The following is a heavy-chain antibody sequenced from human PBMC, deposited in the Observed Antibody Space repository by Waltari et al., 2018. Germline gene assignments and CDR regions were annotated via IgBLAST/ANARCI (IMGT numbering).Heavy chain of an antibody. CDR3: ARSPMVRGVIITRWFDP. CDR1: GYTFTSYA. Sequence: QVQLVQSGAAVKKPGASVKVSCKASGYTFTSYAINWVRQATGQGLEWMGWMNPNSGNTGYAQKFQGRVTMTRNTSISTAYMELSSLRSEDTAVYYCARSPMVRGVIITRWFDPWGQGTLVTVSS. CDR2: MNPNSGNT. J-gene: IGHJ5*02. D-gene: IGHD3-10*01. V-gene: IGHV1-8*01.